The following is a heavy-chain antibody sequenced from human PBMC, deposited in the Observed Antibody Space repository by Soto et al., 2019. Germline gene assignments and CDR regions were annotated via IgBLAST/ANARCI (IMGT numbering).Heavy chain of an antibody. Sequence: ASVKVSCKASGGTFSSYAISWVRQAPGQGLEWMGGIIPIFGTANYAQKFQGRVTITADECTSTAYMELSSLRSEDTAVYYCARGALPHSGSYYAADWGQGTLVTVSS. CDR2: IIPIFGTA. V-gene: IGHV1-69*13. CDR1: GGTFSSYA. CDR3: ARGALPHSGSYYAAD. J-gene: IGHJ4*02. D-gene: IGHD1-26*01.